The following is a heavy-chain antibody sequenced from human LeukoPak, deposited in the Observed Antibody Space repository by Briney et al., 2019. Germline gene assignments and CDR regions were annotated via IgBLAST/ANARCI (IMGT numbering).Heavy chain of an antibody. D-gene: IGHD3-3*01. CDR3: ARGTIFGTPYYYYMDV. CDR2: IYTSGST. Sequence: SETLSLTCTVSGGLISSGSYYWSWIRQPAGKGVEWIGRIYTSGSTNYNPSLKSRVTISVDTSKNQFSLKLSSVTAADTAVYYCARGTIFGTPYYYYMDVWGKGTTVTVSS. V-gene: IGHV4-61*02. J-gene: IGHJ6*03. CDR1: GGLISSGSYY.